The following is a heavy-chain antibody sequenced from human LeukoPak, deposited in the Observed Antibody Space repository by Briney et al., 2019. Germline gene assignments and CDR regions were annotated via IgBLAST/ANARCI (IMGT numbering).Heavy chain of an antibody. CDR2: ISYDGSNK. D-gene: IGHD3-22*01. Sequence: GRSLRLSCAASGFTFSSYAMHWVRQAPGKGLEWVADISYDGSNKYYADSVKGRFTISRDNSKNTLYLQMNSLRAEDTAVYYCARDYYDSSGYYRLGAFDIWGQGTMVTVSS. J-gene: IGHJ3*02. CDR3: ARDYYDSSGYYRLGAFDI. CDR1: GFTFSSYA. V-gene: IGHV3-30-3*01.